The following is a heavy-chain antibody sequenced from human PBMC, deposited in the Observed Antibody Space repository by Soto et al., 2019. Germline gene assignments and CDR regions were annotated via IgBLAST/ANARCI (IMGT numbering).Heavy chain of an antibody. CDR2: ISGGNGNT. D-gene: IGHD3-3*01. V-gene: IGHV1-3*01. CDR3: ARERGGITIFGVTLGMDV. Sequence: ASVKVSCKTAGYSFTSYAMHWVRQAPGQRLEWMGWISGGNGNTKYSQRFQGRVTISRDTSASTAYMGLSSLRSEDTAVYFCARERGGITIFGVTLGMDVWGPGTTVTISS. J-gene: IGHJ6*02. CDR1: GYSFTSYA.